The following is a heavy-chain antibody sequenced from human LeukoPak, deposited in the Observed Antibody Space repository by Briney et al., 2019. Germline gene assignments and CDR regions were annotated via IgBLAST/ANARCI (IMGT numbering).Heavy chain of an antibody. V-gene: IGHV4-61*01. CDR3: ARCARYCGGDCYPDSFDI. CDR2: IHYSGGT. Sequence: SETLPLTCTVSGGSASTGRYYWSWIRQPPGKGLEWIGYIHYSGGTNYNFSLKSRLTISLDTSKDQFSLKLSSVTAADTAVYYCARCARYCGGDCYPDSFDIWGQGTMVTVSS. CDR1: GGSASTGRYY. D-gene: IGHD2-21*02. J-gene: IGHJ3*02.